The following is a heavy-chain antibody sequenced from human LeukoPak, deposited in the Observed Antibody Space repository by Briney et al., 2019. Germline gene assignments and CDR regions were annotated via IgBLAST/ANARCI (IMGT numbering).Heavy chain of an antibody. CDR2: VYDSGSTYYSGST. D-gene: IGHD2-2*01. J-gene: IGHJ6*03. CDR1: GASISSYY. CDR3: ARGVIVVVPAAIGGLDYYYYMDV. Sequence: SETLSLTCTVSGASISSYYWSWIRQPPGKGLEWIGYVYDSGSTYYSGSTNYNPSLKSRVTISVDTSKNQFSLKLSSVTAADTAVYYCARGVIVVVPAAIGGLDYYYYMDVWGKGTTVTVSS. V-gene: IGHV4-59*12.